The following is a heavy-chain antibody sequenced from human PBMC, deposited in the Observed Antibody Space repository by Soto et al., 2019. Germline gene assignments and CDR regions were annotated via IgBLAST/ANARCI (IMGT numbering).Heavy chain of an antibody. V-gene: IGHV3-23*01. D-gene: IGHD5-12*01. CDR3: ARGRNVDIVATFSLGDNWYFDL. CDR2: ISGSGGST. J-gene: IGHJ2*01. CDR1: GFTFSSYA. Sequence: EVQLLESGGGLVQPGGSLRLSCAASGFTFSSYAMSWVRQAPGKGLEWVSAISGSGGSTYYGDSVKGQFTISRDNSKNTLYLQRNSLRAEDRDVYYCARGRNVDIVATFSLGDNWYFDLWGRGTLVTVSS.